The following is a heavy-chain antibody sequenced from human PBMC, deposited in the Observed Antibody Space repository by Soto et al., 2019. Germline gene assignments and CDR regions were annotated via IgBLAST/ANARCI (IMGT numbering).Heavy chain of an antibody. CDR2: IDWDGDQ. Sequence: SGPTLVNPPQTLTLTCTFSGFSLSSSGMCVSWIRQPPGKALEWLARIDWDGDQYYSTSLKTRLTVSKDTSKNQVVLTMTNMYPVDTATYLCARTLYPHGMDVWGQGTTVTVSS. D-gene: IGHD2-2*02. V-gene: IGHV2-70*11. J-gene: IGHJ6*02. CDR1: GFSLSSSGMC. CDR3: ARTLYPHGMDV.